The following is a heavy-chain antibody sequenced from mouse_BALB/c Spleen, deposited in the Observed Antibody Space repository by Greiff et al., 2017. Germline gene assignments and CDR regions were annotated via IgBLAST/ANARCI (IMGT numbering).Heavy chain of an antibody. CDR2: INSNGGST. V-gene: IGHV5-6-3*01. J-gene: IGHJ3*01. Sequence: EVQRVESGGGLVQPGGSLKLSCAASGFTFSSYGMSWVRQTPDKRLELVATINSNGGSTYYPDSVKGRFTISRDNAKNTLYLQMSSLKSEDTAMYYCATVAYWGQGTLVTVSA. CDR1: GFTFSSYG. CDR3: ATVAY. D-gene: IGHD1-1*01.